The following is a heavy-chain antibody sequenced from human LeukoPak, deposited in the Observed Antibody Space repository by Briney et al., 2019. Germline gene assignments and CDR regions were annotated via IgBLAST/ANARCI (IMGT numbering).Heavy chain of an antibody. Sequence: SQTLSLTCAVSGGSISSGGYSWRWIRQPPGKGLEWIGYIYHSGSTYYNPSLKSRVTISVDRSKNQFSLKLSSVTAADTAVYYCARGTYGDSNLFDYWGQGTLVTVSS. CDR2: IYHSGST. V-gene: IGHV4-30-2*01. CDR1: GGSISSGGYS. D-gene: IGHD4-17*01. J-gene: IGHJ4*02. CDR3: ARGTYGDSNLFDY.